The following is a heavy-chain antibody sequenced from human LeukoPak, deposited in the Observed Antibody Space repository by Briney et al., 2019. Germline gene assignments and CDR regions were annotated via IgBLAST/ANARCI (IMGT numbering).Heavy chain of an antibody. Sequence: GGSLRLSCAASGFTFSSYSMNWLRQAPGKGLEWVSSIGSGGDYIYYADSVKGRFTISRDNAKNSLYLQMNSLRVEDTAVYYCARIESGRYTYWGQGTLVTVAS. V-gene: IGHV3-21*06. CDR3: ARIESGRYTY. CDR2: IGSGGDYI. CDR1: GFTFSSYS. J-gene: IGHJ4*02. D-gene: IGHD3-16*01.